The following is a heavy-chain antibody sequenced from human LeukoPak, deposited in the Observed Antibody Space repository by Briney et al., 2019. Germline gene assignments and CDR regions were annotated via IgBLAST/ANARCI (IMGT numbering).Heavy chain of an antibody. V-gene: IGHV3-21*01. CDR1: TFTFSTYA. J-gene: IGHJ4*02. Sequence: PGGSLRLSCAASTFTFSTYAMNWVRQAPGKGLEWVSSISSSSGYIYYADSVKGRFTISRDNAKNSLYLQMDSLRAEDTAVYYCAREGVAVAASFDYWGQGTLVTVSS. CDR3: AREGVAVAASFDY. D-gene: IGHD6-19*01. CDR2: ISSSSGYI.